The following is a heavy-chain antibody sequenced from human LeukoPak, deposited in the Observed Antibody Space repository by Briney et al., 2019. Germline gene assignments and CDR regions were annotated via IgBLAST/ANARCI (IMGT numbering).Heavy chain of an antibody. CDR3: ARSYSSGWYPFDY. CDR2: IDFSGGDT. Sequence: GSLRLSCAASGFTFSNYAMSWVRQAPGKGLEWVSAIDFSGGDTYYADSVKGRFTISRDNSKNTLYLQMNSLRAEDTAVYYCARSYSSGWYPFDYWGQGTLVTVSS. J-gene: IGHJ4*02. D-gene: IGHD6-19*01. CDR1: GFTFSNYA. V-gene: IGHV3-23*01.